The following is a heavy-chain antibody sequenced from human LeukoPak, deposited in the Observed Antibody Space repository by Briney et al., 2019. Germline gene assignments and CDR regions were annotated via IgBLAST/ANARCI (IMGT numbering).Heavy chain of an antibody. J-gene: IGHJ4*02. CDR3: ARVGYYESSGYYEY. V-gene: IGHV1-2*06. D-gene: IGHD3-22*01. CDR1: GYTLTDYY. Sequence: ASVKVSCKASGYTLTDYYMHWVRQAPGQGLEWMGRINPNSGGTNYAQKFQGRVTMTRDTSISTVYVELSRLRSDDTAVYYCARVGYYESSGYYEYWGQGTLVTVSS. CDR2: INPNSGGT.